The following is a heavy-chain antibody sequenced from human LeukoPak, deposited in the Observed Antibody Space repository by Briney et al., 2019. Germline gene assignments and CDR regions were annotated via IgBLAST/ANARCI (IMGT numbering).Heavy chain of an antibody. CDR1: GFTFSSYA. CDR3: AKDMGFGGSGTYVFDY. D-gene: IGHD3-10*01. Sequence: GGSLRLSCAASGFTFSSYAMSWVRQAPGKGLEWVSAISGSGGSTYYADSVKGRFTISRDNAKNSLYLQMNSLRAEDTALYYCAKDMGFGGSGTYVFDYWGQGTLVTVSS. J-gene: IGHJ4*02. V-gene: IGHV3-23*01. CDR2: ISGSGGST.